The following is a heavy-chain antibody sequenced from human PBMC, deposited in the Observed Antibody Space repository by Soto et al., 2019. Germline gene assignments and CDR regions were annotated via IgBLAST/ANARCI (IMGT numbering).Heavy chain of an antibody. J-gene: IGHJ6*03. CDR3: AKDSYYDFWSGYYYYYYMDV. V-gene: IGHV3-23*01. CDR2: ISGSGGST. D-gene: IGHD3-3*01. CDR1: GFTFSSYA. Sequence: GGSLRLSCAASGFTFSSYAMSWVRQAPGKGLEWVSAISGSGGSTYYADSVKGRFTISRDNSKNTLYLQMNSLRAEDTAVYYCAKDSYYDFWSGYYYYYYMDVWGKGTTVTVSS.